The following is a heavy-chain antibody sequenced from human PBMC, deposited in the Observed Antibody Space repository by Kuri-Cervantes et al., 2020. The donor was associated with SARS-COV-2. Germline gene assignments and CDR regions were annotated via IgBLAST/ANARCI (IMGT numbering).Heavy chain of an antibody. V-gene: IGHV4-59*12. CDR2: IYYSGSN. J-gene: IGHJ4*02. D-gene: IGHD2-2*01. Sequence: ESLKISCTVSGGSISSYYWSWIRQPPGKGLEWIGYIYYSGSNNYNPSLKSRVTISVDTSKNQLSLKLSSVTAADTAVYYCASTVSGSAAPFDYWGQGTLVTVSS. CDR3: ASTVSGSAAPFDY. CDR1: GGSISSYY.